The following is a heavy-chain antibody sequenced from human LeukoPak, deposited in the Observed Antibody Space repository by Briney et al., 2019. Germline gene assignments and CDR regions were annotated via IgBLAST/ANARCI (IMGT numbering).Heavy chain of an antibody. J-gene: IGHJ3*02. CDR2: ISSSSSYI. CDR3: EKGQLGEPPDHDAFDI. V-gene: IGHV3-21*01. D-gene: IGHD6-6*01. Sequence: GGSLRLSCAASGFTFSSYSMNWVRQAPGKGLEWVSSISSSSSYIYYADSVKGRFTISRDNAKNSLYLQMNSLRAEDTAVYYCEKGQLGEPPDHDAFDIWGQGTMVTVSS. CDR1: GFTFSSYS.